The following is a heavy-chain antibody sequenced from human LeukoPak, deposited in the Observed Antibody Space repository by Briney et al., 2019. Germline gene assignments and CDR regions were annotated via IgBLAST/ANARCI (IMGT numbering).Heavy chain of an antibody. V-gene: IGHV4-34*01. Sequence: SETLSLTCAVYGGSFSGYYGSWIRQPPGQGLEWIGELNHSGRTNYNPSLKSRVTISVDTSKNQFSLKLSSVTAADTAVYYCARGRDKLGYCSSTSCYRQYNWFDPWGQGTQVTVSS. D-gene: IGHD2-2*02. J-gene: IGHJ5*02. CDR3: ARGRDKLGYCSSTSCYRQYNWFDP. CDR2: LNHSGRT. CDR1: GGSFSGYY.